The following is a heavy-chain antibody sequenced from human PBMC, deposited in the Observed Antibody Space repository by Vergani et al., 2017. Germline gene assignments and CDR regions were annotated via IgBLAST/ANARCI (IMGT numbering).Heavy chain of an antibody. Sequence: QVQLQESGPGLVKPSETLSLTCKVSGGSINSYYWSWIRQPAGKGPEWIGRVYTSGSTNYNPSLKSRVTMSVDTSKNQFSLKLSSVTAADTAVYYCARGGSVGGAARPRYFDLWGRGTLVTVSS. D-gene: IGHD6-6*01. CDR1: GGSINSYY. CDR2: VYTSGST. CDR3: ARGGSVGGAARPRYFDL. J-gene: IGHJ2*01. V-gene: IGHV4-4*07.